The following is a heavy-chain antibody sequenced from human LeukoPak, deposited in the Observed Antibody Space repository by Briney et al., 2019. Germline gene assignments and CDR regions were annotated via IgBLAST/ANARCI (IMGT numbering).Heavy chain of an antibody. CDR3: ARNLKRITMTVVVITYYFDY. CDR2: ISGSGGST. D-gene: IGHD3-22*01. V-gene: IGHV3-23*01. CDR1: GFTFSSYA. Sequence: PGGSLRLSCAASGFTFSSYAMSWVRQAPGKGLEWVSAISGSGGSTYYADSVKGRFTISRDNSKNTLYLQMNSLRAEDTAVYYCARNLKRITMTVVVITYYFDYWGQGTLVTVSS. J-gene: IGHJ4*02.